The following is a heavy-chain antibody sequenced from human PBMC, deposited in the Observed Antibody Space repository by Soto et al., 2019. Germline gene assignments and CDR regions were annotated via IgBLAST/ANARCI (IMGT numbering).Heavy chain of an antibody. Sequence: QVQLVQSGAEVKKPGSSVKVSCKASGGTFSSYAISWVRQAPGQGLEWMGGIIPIFGTANYAQKFQGRVTITADESTSTAYMELSSLRSEDTAVYYCAGAYCGGDCYSPYYCGMDVWGQGTTVTVSS. CDR2: IIPIFGTA. V-gene: IGHV1-69*12. CDR3: AGAYCGGDCYSPYYCGMDV. CDR1: GGTFSSYA. J-gene: IGHJ6*02. D-gene: IGHD2-21*02.